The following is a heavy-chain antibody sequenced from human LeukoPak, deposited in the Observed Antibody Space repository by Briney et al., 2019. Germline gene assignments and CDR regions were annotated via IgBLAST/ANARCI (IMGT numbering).Heavy chain of an antibody. CDR1: GASISNYY. CDR2: IYSSGST. D-gene: IGHD3-10*01. J-gene: IGHJ6*03. V-gene: IGHV4-4*07. Sequence: PSETLSLTCTVSGASISNYYWSWIRQPAGKGLEWIGRIYSSGSTNYNPSLKSRVTMSVDTSRNHFSLKLSSGTAADTAVYYCARRRSLIRPRGGYYYMDVWGKGTTVTVSS. CDR3: ARRRSLIRPRGGYYYMDV.